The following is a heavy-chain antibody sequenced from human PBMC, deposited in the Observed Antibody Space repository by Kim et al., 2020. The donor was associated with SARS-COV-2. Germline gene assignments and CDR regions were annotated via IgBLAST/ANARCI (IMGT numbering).Heavy chain of an antibody. CDR1: GLTFSTYA. D-gene: IGHD3-22*01. Sequence: GGSLRLSCTVSGLTFSTYAMNWVRQAPGKGLEWVSSISGSDGSTYYADSVKGRFTISRDNSKNTLYLQVNSLRAEDTAKYYCANACYDYSGYYFFDYWG. CDR2: ISGSDGST. V-gene: IGHV3-23*01. J-gene: IGHJ4*01. CDR3: ANACYDYSGYYFFDY.